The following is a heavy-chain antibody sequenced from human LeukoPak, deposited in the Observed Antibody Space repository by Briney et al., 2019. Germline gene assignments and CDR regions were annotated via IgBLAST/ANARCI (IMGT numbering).Heavy chain of an antibody. V-gene: IGHV4-4*07. Sequence: PSETLSLTCTVSGGSISSYYWSWIRQPAGKGLEWIGRIYTSGSTNYNPSLKSRVTMSVDTSKNQFSLKLSSVTAADTAVYYCARAGNTAMAMNFYYHYYMDVWGKGTTVTVSS. CDR3: ARAGNTAMAMNFYYHYYMDV. J-gene: IGHJ6*03. CDR1: GGSISSYY. CDR2: IYTSGST. D-gene: IGHD5-18*01.